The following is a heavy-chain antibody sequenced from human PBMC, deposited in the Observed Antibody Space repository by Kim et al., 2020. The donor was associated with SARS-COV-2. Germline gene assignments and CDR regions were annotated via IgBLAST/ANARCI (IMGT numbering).Heavy chain of an antibody. Sequence: GGSLRLSCAASGFTFSSYAMSWVRQAPGKWLEWVSAISGSGGSTYYADSVKGRFTISRDNSKNTLYLQMNSLRAEDTAVYYCAKGGSGYLSYYWYFDLWGRGTLVTVSS. V-gene: IGHV3-23*01. J-gene: IGHJ2*01. CDR3: AKGGSGYLSYYWYFDL. CDR1: GFTFSSYA. CDR2: ISGSGGST. D-gene: IGHD3-22*01.